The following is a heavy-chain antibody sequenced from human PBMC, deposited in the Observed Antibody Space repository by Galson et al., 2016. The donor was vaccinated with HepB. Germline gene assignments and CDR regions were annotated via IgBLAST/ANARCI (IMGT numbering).Heavy chain of an antibody. V-gene: IGHV3-13*01. J-gene: IGHJ6*02. D-gene: IGHD2-8*02. CDR1: GFTFSNYD. CDR2: IDTVGKT. Sequence: SLRLSCAASGFTFSNYDMHWVRQATGKGLEWVSYIDTVGKTYYSGSVRGRLTISRENAKNSLYLEMNNLRAEDTAVYYCARDFIVLVPTVNHYYGMDVWGQGTTVTVSS. CDR3: ARDFIVLVPTVNHYYGMDV.